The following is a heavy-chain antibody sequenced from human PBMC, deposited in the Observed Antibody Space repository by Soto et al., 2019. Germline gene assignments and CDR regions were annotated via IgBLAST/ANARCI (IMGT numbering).Heavy chain of an antibody. V-gene: IGHV3-74*01. D-gene: IGHD6-19*01. CDR2: INSDGSST. CDR3: ARVVLGQWLDYFDY. J-gene: IGHJ4*02. CDR1: GFTFSSYW. Sequence: GGSLRLSCAASGFTFSSYWMHWVRQAPGKGLVWVSRINSDGSSTSYADSVKGRFTISRDNAKNTLYLQMNSLRAADTAVYYCARVVLGQWLDYFDYWGQGTLVTVXS.